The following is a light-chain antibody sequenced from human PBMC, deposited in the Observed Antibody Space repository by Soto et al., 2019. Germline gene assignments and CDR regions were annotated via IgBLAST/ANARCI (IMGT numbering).Light chain of an antibody. CDR2: GVT. J-gene: IGLJ1*01. CDR3: SSYTSSSTLV. Sequence: QSALAQPPSASGSPGQSVTISCTGSGSDIGAYNFVSWYQQHPGKAPKLMIFGVTERPSGVPDRFSGSKSGNTASLTVSGLQADDEAVYYCSSYTSSSTLVFGTGTKLTVL. V-gene: IGLV2-8*01. CDR1: GSDIGAYNF.